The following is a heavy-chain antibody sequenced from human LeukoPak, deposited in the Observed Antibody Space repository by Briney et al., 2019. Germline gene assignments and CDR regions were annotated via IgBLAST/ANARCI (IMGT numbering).Heavy chain of an antibody. V-gene: IGHV3-15*01. Sequence: PGGSLRLSCAASGFTFSNAWMSWVRRAPGKGLEWVGRIKSKTDGGTTDYAAPVKGRFTISRDDSKNTLYLQMNSLKTEDTAVYYCTTDSSSWYVDIWGQGTMVTVSS. CDR1: GFTFSNAW. D-gene: IGHD6-13*01. CDR2: IKSKTDGGTT. CDR3: TTDSSSWYVDI. J-gene: IGHJ3*02.